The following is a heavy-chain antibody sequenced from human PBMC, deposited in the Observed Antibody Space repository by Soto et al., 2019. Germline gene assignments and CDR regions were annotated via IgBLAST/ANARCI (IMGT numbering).Heavy chain of an antibody. V-gene: IGHV1-2*02. D-gene: IGHD2-2*01. CDR1: GYTFTGYY. CDR2: INPNSGGT. J-gene: IGHJ6*02. Sequence: ASVKVSCKASGYTFTGYYMHWVRQAPGQGLEWMGWINPNSGGTNYAQKFQGRVTMTRDTSISTAYMELSRLRSDDTAVYYCARDQVVVVPAALSYGMDVWGQGTTVTVSS. CDR3: ARDQVVVVPAALSYGMDV.